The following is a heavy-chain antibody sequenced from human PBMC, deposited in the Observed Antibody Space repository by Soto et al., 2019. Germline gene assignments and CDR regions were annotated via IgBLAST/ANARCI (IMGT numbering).Heavy chain of an antibody. CDR1: GGSISSGGYY. Sequence: QVQLQESGPGLVKPSQTLSLTCTVSGGSISSGGYYWRWIRQHPGKGLEWIGYIYYSGRTSYHPTLKSRVTISVDKSKNQFSLKLSYVTAADTAVYYCARSGYSYGPNPLLYWGQGTLVTVSS. CDR2: IYYSGRT. J-gene: IGHJ4*02. CDR3: ARSGYSYGPNPLLY. D-gene: IGHD5-18*01. V-gene: IGHV4-31*03.